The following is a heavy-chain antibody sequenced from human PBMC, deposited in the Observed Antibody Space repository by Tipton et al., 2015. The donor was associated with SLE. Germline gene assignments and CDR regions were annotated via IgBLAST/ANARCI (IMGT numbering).Heavy chain of an antibody. D-gene: IGHD1-20*01. CDR1: GGSFSGYY. Sequence: TLSLTCAVYGGSFSGYYWSWIRQPPGKGLEWIGEINHSGSTNYNPSLKSRVTISVDTSKKQVSLKLRSVTAADTAVYYCARHITGNRAFDIWGQGTMVTVSS. V-gene: IGHV4-34*01. CDR3: ARHITGNRAFDI. J-gene: IGHJ3*02. CDR2: INHSGST.